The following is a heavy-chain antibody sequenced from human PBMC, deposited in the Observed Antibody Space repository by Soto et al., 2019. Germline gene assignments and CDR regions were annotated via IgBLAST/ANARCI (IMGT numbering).Heavy chain of an antibody. CDR2: IIPIFGTA. V-gene: IGHV1-69*01. D-gene: IGHD3-3*01. J-gene: IGHJ6*02. CDR3: AREGNFWSGYYTRGPSGYYYYGMDV. Sequence: QVQLVQSGAEVKKPGSSVKVSCKASGGTFSSYAISWVRQAPGQGLEWMGGIIPIFGTANYAQKFQGRVTITADESTSTAYMELSSPRSEDTAVYYCAREGNFWSGYYTRGPSGYYYYGMDVWGQGTTVTVSS. CDR1: GGTFSSYA.